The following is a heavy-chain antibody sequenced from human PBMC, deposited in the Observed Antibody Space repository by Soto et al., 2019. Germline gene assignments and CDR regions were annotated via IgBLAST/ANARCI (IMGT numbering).Heavy chain of an antibody. V-gene: IGHV1-24*01. Sequence: ASVNVSCKVSGYTLTELSMHWVRQAPGKGLEWMGGFDPEDGETIYAQKFQGRVTMTEDTSTDTAYMELSSLRSEDTAVYYCATDLFFGVAKSIPWGQGTLVTVSS. D-gene: IGHD3-3*01. CDR3: ATDLFFGVAKSIP. J-gene: IGHJ4*02. CDR2: FDPEDGET. CDR1: GYTLTELS.